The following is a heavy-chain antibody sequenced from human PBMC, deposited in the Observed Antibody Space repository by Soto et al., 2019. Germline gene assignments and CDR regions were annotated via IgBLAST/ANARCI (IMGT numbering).Heavy chain of an antibody. CDR3: ARGGGDLSCGSCYPWFDP. Sequence: QVQLVESGGGLVKPGGSLRLSCAASGFTLSDYYMSWIRQAPGKGLEWVSYIGSSGTTIYYADSVKGRFTISRDNAKNSLELQMNCLSADDTAVYFFARGGGDLSCGSCYPWFDPWGQGTLVTVSS. CDR1: GFTLSDYY. V-gene: IGHV3-11*01. J-gene: IGHJ5*02. CDR2: IGSSGTTI. D-gene: IGHD2-15*01.